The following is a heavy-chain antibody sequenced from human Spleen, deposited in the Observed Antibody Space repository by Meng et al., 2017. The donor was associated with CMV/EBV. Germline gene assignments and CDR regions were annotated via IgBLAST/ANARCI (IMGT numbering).Heavy chain of an antibody. Sequence: GESLKISCAASGFTFSDYYMSWIRQAPGKGLDWVSYISTSSISIYYADSVKGRFTISRDNAKNSLYLQMNSLRAEDTAVYYCARVVSYSSSSAYYFDYWGQGTLVTVSS. J-gene: IGHJ4*02. CDR2: ISTSSISI. D-gene: IGHD6-13*01. CDR3: ARVVSYSSSSAYYFDY. CDR1: GFTFSDYY. V-gene: IGHV3-11*04.